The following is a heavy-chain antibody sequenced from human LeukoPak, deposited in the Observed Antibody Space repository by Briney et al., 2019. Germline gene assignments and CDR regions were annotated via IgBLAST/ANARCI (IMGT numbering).Heavy chain of an antibody. D-gene: IGHD3-22*01. Sequence: NPSETLSLTCTVSGGSISSSSYYWAWIRQPPGKGLEWIGSIHYSGSTYYNPSLQSRVTISIDTSKNQFSLKLSSVTAADTAVYYCARGLTVYDSRGVRFDYWGQGTLVTVSS. CDR3: ARGLTVYDSRGVRFDY. CDR2: IHYSGST. CDR1: GGSISSSSYY. V-gene: IGHV4-39*07. J-gene: IGHJ4*02.